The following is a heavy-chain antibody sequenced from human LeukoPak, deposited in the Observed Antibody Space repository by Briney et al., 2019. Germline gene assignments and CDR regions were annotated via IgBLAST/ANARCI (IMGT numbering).Heavy chain of an antibody. V-gene: IGHV1-69*05. CDR1: GGTFSSYA. CDR2: IIPIFGTA. J-gene: IGHJ4*02. D-gene: IGHD1-14*01. CDR3: ARATVDYFDY. Sequence: ASVKVSCKASGGTFSSYAISWVRQAPGQGLEWMGRIIPIFGTANHAQKFQGRVTITTDESTSTAYMELSSLRSEDTAVYYCARATVDYFDYWGQGTLVTVSS.